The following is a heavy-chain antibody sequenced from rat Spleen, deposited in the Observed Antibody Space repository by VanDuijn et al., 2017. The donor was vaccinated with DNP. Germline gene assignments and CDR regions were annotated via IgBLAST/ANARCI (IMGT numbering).Heavy chain of an antibody. CDR1: GFTFSDYY. Sequence: EVQLVESGGGLVQPGRSLKLSCAASGFTFSDYYMAWVRQAPKKGLEWVASISYEGSSTYYGDSVKGRFTISRDNAKSTLYLQMNSLRSEDTATYYCARHTTGITTSWDYWGQGVMVTVSS. V-gene: IGHV5-22*01. CDR3: ARHTTGITTSWDY. D-gene: IGHD1-9*01. CDR2: ISYEGSST. J-gene: IGHJ2*01.